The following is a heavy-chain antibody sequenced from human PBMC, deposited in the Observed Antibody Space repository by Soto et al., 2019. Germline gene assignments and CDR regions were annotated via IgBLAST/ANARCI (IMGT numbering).Heavy chain of an antibody. D-gene: IGHD1-26*01. CDR1: GFTVSSYA. CDR3: ARRGSGSYYDY. V-gene: IGHV3-23*01. CDR2: ISGSGGST. J-gene: IGHJ4*02. Sequence: EVQLFESGGGLVQPGGSLRLSCAASGFTVSSYAMRWVRQAPVKGLEWVSAISGSGGSTYYADSVKGRFTISRDNSKNTLYPHMNSLSAEDTAVYYCARRGSGSYYDYWGKGTLVTVSS.